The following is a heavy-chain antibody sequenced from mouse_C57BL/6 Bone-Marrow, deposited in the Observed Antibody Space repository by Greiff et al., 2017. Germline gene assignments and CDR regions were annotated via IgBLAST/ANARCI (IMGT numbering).Heavy chain of an antibody. CDR1: GYTFTNYW. V-gene: IGHV1-63*01. CDR3: ARSLFYYYGSSYWYFDV. CDR2: IYPGGGYT. Sequence: VQLQESGAELVRPGTSVKMSCKASGYTFTNYWIGWAKQRPGHGLEWIGDIYPGGGYTNYNEKFKGKATLTADKSSSTAYMQFSSLTSEDSAIYYCARSLFYYYGSSYWYFDVWGTGTTVTVSS. J-gene: IGHJ1*03. D-gene: IGHD1-1*01.